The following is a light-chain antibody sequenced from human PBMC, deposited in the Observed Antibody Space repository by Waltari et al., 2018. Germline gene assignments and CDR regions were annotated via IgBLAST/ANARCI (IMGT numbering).Light chain of an antibody. J-gene: IGLJ1*01. CDR1: SSDIGAYDY. V-gene: IGLV2-14*01. CDR2: DVR. CDR3: SSPTTRSTQV. Sequence: QSGLTQPASVSGSPGQSITISCIGTSSDIGAYDYVSWYQQHPGKAPKLMIYDVRDRPPGGSHRFSGSKSGNAASLTISGLQAEDEATYYGSSPTTRSTQVFGSGTKVTV.